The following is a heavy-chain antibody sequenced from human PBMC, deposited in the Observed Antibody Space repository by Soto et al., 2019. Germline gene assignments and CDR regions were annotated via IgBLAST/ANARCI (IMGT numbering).Heavy chain of an antibody. CDR3: VRHPRIMVPRQHDYYFDT. CDR2: IFYSGSN. CDR1: GASISSRNYY. J-gene: IGHJ4*02. Sequence: SETLSLTCNVSGASISSRNYYWGWIRQPPGKGLEWFGSIFYSGSNYYNPSLKSRVTISIVTSQNQFSLRLTSVTAADTAVYYCVRHPRIMVPRQHDYYFDTWGPGNLVT. V-gene: IGHV4-39*01. D-gene: IGHD2-8*01.